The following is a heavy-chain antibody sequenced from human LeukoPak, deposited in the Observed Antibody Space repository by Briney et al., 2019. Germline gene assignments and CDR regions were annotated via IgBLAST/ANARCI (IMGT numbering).Heavy chain of an antibody. Sequence: ASVKVSCKASGYTFTGYYMHWVRQAPGQGLEWMGWINPNSRGTNYAQKFQGRVTITRDPSTSTAYMELSRLSSDDTAVYYCARAPPMDPYCSSTSCYGNWFDPWGQGTLVTVSS. V-gene: IGHV1-2*02. CDR2: INPNSRGT. CDR1: GYTFTGYY. CDR3: ARAPPMDPYCSSTSCYGNWFDP. D-gene: IGHD2-2*01. J-gene: IGHJ5*02.